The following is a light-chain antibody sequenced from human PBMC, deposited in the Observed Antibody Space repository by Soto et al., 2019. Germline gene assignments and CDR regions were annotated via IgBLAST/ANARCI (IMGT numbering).Light chain of an antibody. V-gene: IGKV1-5*03. Sequence: DIQMNQSPSTLSASVGDRVTITCRASQCISTWLAWFQQKPGKAPKLLVYRASRLESGVPSRFSGSGSRTEFPLSISSLQPDDFATYYCQHYNSYSGTFGPGPKVDI. CDR1: QCISTW. CDR3: QHYNSYSGT. J-gene: IGKJ3*01. CDR2: RAS.